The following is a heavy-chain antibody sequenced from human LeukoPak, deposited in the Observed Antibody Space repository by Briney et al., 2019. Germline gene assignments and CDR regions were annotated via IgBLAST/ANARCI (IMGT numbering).Heavy chain of an antibody. CDR2: IHSSGTT. CDR1: GGSISTYY. J-gene: IGHJ4*02. V-gene: IGHV4-4*07. Sequence: PSETLSLTCTVSGGSISTYYWSWIRQPAGKGLEWIARIHSSGTTHYNPSLRSRVTLSIDTSKNQFSLKLSSVTAADTAVYYCGRLNLPAVSGAFDYWGQGTLVTVSS. D-gene: IGHD2-2*01. CDR3: GRLNLPAVSGAFDY.